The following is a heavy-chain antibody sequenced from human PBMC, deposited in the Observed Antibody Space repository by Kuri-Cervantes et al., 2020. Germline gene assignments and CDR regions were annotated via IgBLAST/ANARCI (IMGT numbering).Heavy chain of an antibody. V-gene: IGHV1-2*02. J-gene: IGHJ6*02. CDR2: INPNSGGT. CDR1: GYTFTGYY. Sequence: ASVKVSCKASGYTFTGYYMHWVRQAPGQGLEWMGWINPNSGGTNYARKFQGRVTMTRDTSISTAYMELSRLRSDDTAVYYCARDRSYYDFWSGYYNYYYGMDVWGQGTTVTVSS. CDR3: ARDRSYYDFWSGYYNYYYGMDV. D-gene: IGHD3-3*01.